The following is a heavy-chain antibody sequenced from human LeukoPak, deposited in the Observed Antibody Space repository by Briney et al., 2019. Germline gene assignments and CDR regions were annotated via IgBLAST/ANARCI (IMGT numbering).Heavy chain of an antibody. D-gene: IGHD2-2*01. CDR1: GFTFSSYS. CDR2: ISSSSSYI. J-gene: IGHJ4*02. CDR3: ARVGYFIPLRNYCSTSCPLSY. V-gene: IGHV3-21*01. Sequence: GGSLRLSCAAPGFTFSSYSMNWVRQAPGKGLEWVSSISSSSSYIYYADSVKGRFTISRDNAKNSLYLQMNSLRAEDTAVYYCARVGYFIPLRNYCSTSCPLSYWGQGTLVTVSS.